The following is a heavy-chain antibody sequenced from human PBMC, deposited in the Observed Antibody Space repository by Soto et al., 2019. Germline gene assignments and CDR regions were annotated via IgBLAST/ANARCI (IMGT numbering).Heavy chain of an antibody. Sequence: SATLSPSCPVSGGSISSYYWSWSRQPPGKGLEWIGYIYYSGSTNYSPSLKSRVTISVDTSKNQSSLKLSSVTAADTAGYYCARWTVTTDYYYGLDVWGQGATVTVSS. J-gene: IGHJ6*02. CDR3: ARWTVTTDYYYGLDV. CDR2: IYYSGST. D-gene: IGHD4-17*01. CDR1: GGSISSYY. V-gene: IGHV4-59*01.